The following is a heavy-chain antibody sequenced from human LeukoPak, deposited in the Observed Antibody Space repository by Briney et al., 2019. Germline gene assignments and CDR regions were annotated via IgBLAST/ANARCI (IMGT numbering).Heavy chain of an antibody. V-gene: IGHV4-39*01. D-gene: IGHD3-9*01. Sequence: SETLSLTCTVSGGSISSGNYHWGWIRQPPGKGLEWTGSIHYSGSTYYNPSLKSRVTIPVDTSKNQFSLKLRSVTAADTAVYYCARSSIRYFDPFSNNWFDPWGQGTLVTVSS. CDR3: ARSSIRYFDPFSNNWFDP. J-gene: IGHJ5*02. CDR2: IHYSGST. CDR1: GGSISSGNYH.